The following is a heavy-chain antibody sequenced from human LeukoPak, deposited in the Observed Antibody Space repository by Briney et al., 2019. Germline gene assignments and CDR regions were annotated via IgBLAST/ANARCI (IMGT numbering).Heavy chain of an antibody. Sequence: SETLSLTCTVSGSSISSYYWSWIRQPAGKGLEWIGRIYTSGSTNYNPSLKSRVTISVDTSKNQFSLKLSSVTAADTAVYYCARDGYSSGWYSLEAFDIWGQGTMVTVSS. CDR3: ARDGYSSGWYSLEAFDI. V-gene: IGHV4-4*07. D-gene: IGHD6-19*01. CDR2: IYTSGST. CDR1: GSSISSYY. J-gene: IGHJ3*02.